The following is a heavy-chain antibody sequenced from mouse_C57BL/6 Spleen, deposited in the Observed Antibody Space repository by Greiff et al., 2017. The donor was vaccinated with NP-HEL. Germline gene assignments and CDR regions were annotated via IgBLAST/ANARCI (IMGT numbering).Heavy chain of an antibody. Sequence: QVQLQQPGAELVKPGASVKLSCKASGYTFTSYWMHWVKQRPGQGLEWIGMIHPNSGSTNYNEKFKSKATLTVDKSSSTAYMQLSSLTSEDSAVYYCARCGYYGSSYKDYWGQGTTLTVSS. CDR2: IHPNSGST. CDR3: ARCGYYGSSYKDY. J-gene: IGHJ2*01. V-gene: IGHV1-64*01. CDR1: GYTFTSYW. D-gene: IGHD1-1*01.